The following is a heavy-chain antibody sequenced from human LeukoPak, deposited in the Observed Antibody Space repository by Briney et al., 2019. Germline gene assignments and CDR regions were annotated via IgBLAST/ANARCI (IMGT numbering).Heavy chain of an antibody. CDR1: AITFSNSW. D-gene: IGHD3-22*01. J-gene: IGHJ3*02. CDR2: IKPDGSEK. CDR3: AKGLDYDSSGYYYPSGGAFDI. Sequence: GGSLRLSCAASAITFSNSWMNWVRQAPGEGLEWVATIKPDGSEKWYVNSVKGRFTISRDNSKNTLYLQMNSLRAEDTAVYYCAKGLDYDSSGYYYPSGGAFDIWGQGTMVTVSS. V-gene: IGHV3-7*03.